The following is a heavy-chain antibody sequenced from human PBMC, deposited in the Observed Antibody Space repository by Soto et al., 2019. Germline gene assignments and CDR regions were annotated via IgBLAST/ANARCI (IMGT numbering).Heavy chain of an antibody. CDR2: ISSSGSTI. V-gene: IGHV3-11*01. Sequence: PGGCVRHSCAASGFTFSDYYMSWIRQAPGKGLEWVSYISSSGSTIYCADSVKGRFTISRDNAKNSLYLQMNSLRAEDTAVYYCARDQRGSSSWYRKYYFDYWGQGTLVTVSS. J-gene: IGHJ4*02. CDR1: GFTFSDYY. CDR3: ARDQRGSSSWYRKYYFDY. D-gene: IGHD6-13*01.